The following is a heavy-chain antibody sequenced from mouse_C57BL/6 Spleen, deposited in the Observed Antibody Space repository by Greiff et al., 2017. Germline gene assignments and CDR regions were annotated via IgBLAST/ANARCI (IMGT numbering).Heavy chain of an antibody. D-gene: IGHD2-5*01. V-gene: IGHV1-81*01. J-gene: IGHJ4*01. CDR2: IYPRSGNT. CDR3: ARRYSNYEYYAMDY. CDR1: GYTFTSYG. Sequence: VQLQQSGAELARPGASVKLSCTASGYTFTSYGISWVKQRTGQGLEWIGEIYPRSGNTYYNEKFKGKATLTADKSSSTAYMELRSLTSEDSAVYFCARRYSNYEYYAMDYWGQGTSVTVSS.